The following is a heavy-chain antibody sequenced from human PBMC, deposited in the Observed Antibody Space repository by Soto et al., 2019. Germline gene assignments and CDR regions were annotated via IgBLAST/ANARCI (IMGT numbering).Heavy chain of an antibody. CDR2: VSAYNGKT. J-gene: IGHJ5*02. D-gene: IGHD2-15*01. CDR3: GRATCISLGLRT. CDR1: GFTFTSHG. Sequence: ASVKVSCKASGFTFTSHGISWVRQAPGQGLEWLGWVSAYNGKTNYAQKIQGRVSMTTDSSTSTAYMELRGLTSDDTAVYYCGRATCISLGLRTWGQGTLVTVSS. V-gene: IGHV1-18*01.